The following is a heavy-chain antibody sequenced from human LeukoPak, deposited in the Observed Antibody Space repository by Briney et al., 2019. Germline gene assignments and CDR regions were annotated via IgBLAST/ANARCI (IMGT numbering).Heavy chain of an antibody. Sequence: GGSLRLSCTTSGFTFINYWMSWVRQAPGKGLEWVANIKQDGSQKYYVDSVRGRFTISRDNAKNSLYLQMNSLRAEDTAVYYCARDRTGYSSGWYTDYWGQGTLVTVSS. CDR3: ARDRTGYSSGWYTDY. V-gene: IGHV3-7*01. D-gene: IGHD6-19*01. CDR2: IKQDGSQK. CDR1: GFTFINYW. J-gene: IGHJ4*02.